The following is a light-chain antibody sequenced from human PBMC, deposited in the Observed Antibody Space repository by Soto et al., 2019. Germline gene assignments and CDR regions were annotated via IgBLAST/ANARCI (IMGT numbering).Light chain of an antibody. J-gene: IGKJ1*01. V-gene: IGKV3-15*01. CDR3: QQYNNLWT. Sequence: EIVMTRSPATLSVSPGERATLSCRASQSVSSNLAWYQQKPGQAPRLLIYGASTRATGIPARFSGSGSGTEFTLTISSLQSEDSAVYYCQQYNNLWTFGQGTKVEIK. CDR2: GAS. CDR1: QSVSSN.